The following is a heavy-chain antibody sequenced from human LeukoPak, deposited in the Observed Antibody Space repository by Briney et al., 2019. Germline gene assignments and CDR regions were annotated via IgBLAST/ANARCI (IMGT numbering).Heavy chain of an antibody. CDR2: FDPEDGET. Sequence: ASVKVSCKVSGYTLTELSMHWVRQAPGKGLEWMGGFDPEDGETIYAQKFQSRVTMTRNTSISTAYMELSSLRSEDTAVYYCARGSWFDPWGQGTLVTVSS. CDR1: GYTLTELS. CDR3: ARGSWFDP. V-gene: IGHV1-24*01. J-gene: IGHJ5*02.